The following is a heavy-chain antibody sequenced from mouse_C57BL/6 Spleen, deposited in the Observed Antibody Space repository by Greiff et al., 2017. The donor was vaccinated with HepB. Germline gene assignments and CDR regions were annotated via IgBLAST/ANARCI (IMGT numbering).Heavy chain of an antibody. CDR1: GYSFTGYY. J-gene: IGHJ2*01. V-gene: IGHV1-31*01. CDR2: IYPYNGVS. CDR3: ARSRYYGSSDASFDY. Sequence: EVQLQQSGPELVKPGASVKISCKASGYSFTGYYMHWVKQSHGNILDWIGYIYPYNGVSSYNQKFKGKATLTVDKSSSTAYMELRSLTSEDSAVYYCARSRYYGSSDASFDYWGHGTTLTVSS. D-gene: IGHD1-1*01.